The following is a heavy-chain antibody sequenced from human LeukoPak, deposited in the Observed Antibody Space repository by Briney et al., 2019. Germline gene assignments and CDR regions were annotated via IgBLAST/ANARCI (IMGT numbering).Heavy chain of an antibody. Sequence: GGSVRLSCAASGFSFDDFAMHWVRQRPGKGLEWVSGISWNTNTIQYADSVKGRFTISRDNAKNSLYLQMNSLRAEDMALYYCAKGNSEIPGIAVENWFDPWGQGTLVTVSS. CDR2: ISWNTNTI. J-gene: IGHJ5*02. CDR1: GFSFDDFA. V-gene: IGHV3-9*03. D-gene: IGHD6-19*01. CDR3: AKGNSEIPGIAVENWFDP.